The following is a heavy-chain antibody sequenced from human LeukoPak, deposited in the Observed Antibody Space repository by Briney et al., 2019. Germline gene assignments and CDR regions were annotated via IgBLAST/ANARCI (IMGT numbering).Heavy chain of an antibody. CDR2: IGSSSAPI. CDR3: GSRWFD. D-gene: IGHD4-23*01. V-gene: IGHV3-48*01. Sequence: GGSLRLSCAASEFPSGTSGMNWFRQAPGKGLEWVSFIGSSSAPIYYADSVKGRFTISRDNAKNSLFLQMNSLRVDDTAIYYCGSRWFDWGQGTLVTVSS. J-gene: IGHJ4*02. CDR1: EFPSGTSG.